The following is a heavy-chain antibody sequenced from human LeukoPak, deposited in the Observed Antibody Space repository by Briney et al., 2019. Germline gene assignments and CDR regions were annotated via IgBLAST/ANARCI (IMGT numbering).Heavy chain of an antibody. CDR1: GYTFTSYS. V-gene: IGHV1-18*04. CDR2: ISAYNGNI. J-gene: IGHJ3*02. Sequence: ASVKVSCKASGYTFTSYSINWVRQAPGQGLEWMAWISAYNGNINYAQKFQDRVTLTRDTSTSTDYMEMRNLRYDDTAVYCCARGMSGYTEDPFDIWGQGTVVTVSS. D-gene: IGHD2-2*02. CDR3: ARGMSGYTEDPFDI.